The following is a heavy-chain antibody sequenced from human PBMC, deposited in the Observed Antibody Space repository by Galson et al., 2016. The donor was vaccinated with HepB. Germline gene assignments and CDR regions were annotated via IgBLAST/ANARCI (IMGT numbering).Heavy chain of an antibody. Sequence: TLSLTCTVSAASISRDTYYWIWIRQHPGKGLEWIGYFFYGGNTYYNPSLESRVVISVDPSKNQFSLDLHSVTAADTAVYYCASGTLRWVDFWGQGTLVRVSS. CDR3: ASGTLRWVDF. CDR1: AASISRDTYY. CDR2: FFYGGNT. J-gene: IGHJ4*02. D-gene: IGHD4-23*01. V-gene: IGHV4-31*03.